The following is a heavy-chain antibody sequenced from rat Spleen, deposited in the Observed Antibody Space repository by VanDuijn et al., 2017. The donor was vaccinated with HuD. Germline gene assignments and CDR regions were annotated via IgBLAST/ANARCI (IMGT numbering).Heavy chain of an antibody. J-gene: IGHJ2*01. V-gene: IGHV5-7*01. Sequence: EVQLVESGGGLVQPGGSMKLSCAASGFTFSDYYMAWVRQAPKKGLEWVATIIYDGTRTYYRDSVKGRFTISRDNAKSTLSLQMDSLRSEDTATYYCARRHYGYTDYFDYWGQGVMVTVSS. D-gene: IGHD1-9*01. CDR1: GFTFSDYY. CDR3: ARRHYGYTDYFDY. CDR2: IIYDGTRT.